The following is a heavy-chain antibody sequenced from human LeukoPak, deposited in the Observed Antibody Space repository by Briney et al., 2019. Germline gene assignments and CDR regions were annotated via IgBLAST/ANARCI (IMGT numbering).Heavy chain of an antibody. J-gene: IGHJ4*02. D-gene: IGHD3-22*01. CDR3: ARGLYYYDSSGYYTPSFDY. CDR1: GYTFTSYG. CDR2: ISAYNGNT. Sequence: GASVKVSCKASGYTFTSYGISWVRQAPGHGLEWMGWISAYNGNTNYAQKLQGRVTMTTDTSTSTAYMELRSLRSDDTAVYYCARGLYYYDSSGYYTPSFDYWGQGTLVTVSS. V-gene: IGHV1-18*01.